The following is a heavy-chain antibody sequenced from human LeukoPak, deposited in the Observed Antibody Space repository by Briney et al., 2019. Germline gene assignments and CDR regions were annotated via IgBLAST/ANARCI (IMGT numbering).Heavy chain of an antibody. V-gene: IGHV5-51*03. D-gene: IGHD2-2*01. CDR3: ATKRPGSRSTFDI. J-gene: IGHJ3*02. CDR1: GYSFTSYW. Sequence: GESLQISCQGSGYSFTSYWIGWVRPMPGKGLEWMGIIYPGDSDTRYSPSFQGQVTISADKSISTAYLQWSSLKASDTAMYYCATKRPGSRSTFDIWGQGTMVTVSS. CDR2: IYPGDSDT.